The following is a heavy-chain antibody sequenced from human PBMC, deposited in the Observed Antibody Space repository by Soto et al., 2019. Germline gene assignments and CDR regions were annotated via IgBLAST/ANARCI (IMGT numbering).Heavy chain of an antibody. Sequence: SETLSLTCTVSGGSISSGGYYWNWIRQHPGKGLEWIGHIYYSGNTDYNPSLKSRLAISIDTSKNQFSLKLSSVTAADTAVYFCAREGGESSDGLYYFDSWGQGSLVTVSS. J-gene: IGHJ4*02. D-gene: IGHD3-16*01. V-gene: IGHV4-31*03. CDR2: IYYSGNT. CDR1: GGSISSGGYY. CDR3: AREGGESSDGLYYFDS.